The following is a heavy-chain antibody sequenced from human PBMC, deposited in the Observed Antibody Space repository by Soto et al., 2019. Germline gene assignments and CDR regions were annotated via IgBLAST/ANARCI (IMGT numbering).Heavy chain of an antibody. V-gene: IGHV3-48*03. J-gene: IGHJ4*02. D-gene: IGHD3-22*01. CDR2: ISSSGSTI. Sequence: PGGSLRLSCAASGFTFSSYEMNWVRQAPGKGLEWVSYISSSGSTIYYADSVKGRFTISRDNAKNSLYLQMNSLRAEDTAVYYCASGDTYYYDSSGYYGLDYWGQGTLVTVSS. CDR1: GFTFSSYE. CDR3: ASGDTYYYDSSGYYGLDY.